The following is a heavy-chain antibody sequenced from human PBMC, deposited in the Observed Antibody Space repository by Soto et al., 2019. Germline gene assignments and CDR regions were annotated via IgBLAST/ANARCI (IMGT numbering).Heavy chain of an antibody. Sequence: VQLVESAGGLVKPGGSLRLSCVASGFSFNEAWMNWVRQAPGEGLEWVGRIKTSAGGGATDYAAPVQGRFTISRDDSKNALYLHMNSLITEDTAISYCTTGSVEGIWGQGTTVTVSS. CDR3: TTGSVEGI. CDR2: IKTSAGGGAT. V-gene: IGHV3-15*07. D-gene: IGHD2-15*01. CDR1: GFSFNEAW. J-gene: IGHJ6*02.